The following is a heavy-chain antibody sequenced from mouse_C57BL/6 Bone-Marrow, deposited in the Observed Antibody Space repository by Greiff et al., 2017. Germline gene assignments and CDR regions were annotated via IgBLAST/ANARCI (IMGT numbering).Heavy chain of an antibody. CDR3: ARELGRGTPYFDY. D-gene: IGHD4-1*01. CDR2: IYPGSGNT. Sequence: QVQLQQSGAELVRPGASVKLSCKASGYTFTDYYINWVKQRPGQGLEWIARIYPGSGNTYYNEKFKGKATLTAEKSSSTAYMQLSSLTSEDSAVYFCARELGRGTPYFDYWGQGTTLTVSS. CDR1: GYTFTDYY. J-gene: IGHJ2*01. V-gene: IGHV1-76*01.